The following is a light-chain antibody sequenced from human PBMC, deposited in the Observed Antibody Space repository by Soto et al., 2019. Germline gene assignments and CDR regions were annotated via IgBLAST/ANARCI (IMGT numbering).Light chain of an antibody. J-gene: IGLJ1*01. CDR1: SSDVGGYNY. Sequence: QSALTQPASVSGSPGQSITISCTGTSSDVGGYNYVSWYQQHPGKAPKLMIYDVSNRPSGVSNRFSGSKSGNMASLTISGLQAEDEADYYCCSYTSSSTYVFGTGTKVTV. CDR3: CSYTSSSTYV. V-gene: IGLV2-14*01. CDR2: DVS.